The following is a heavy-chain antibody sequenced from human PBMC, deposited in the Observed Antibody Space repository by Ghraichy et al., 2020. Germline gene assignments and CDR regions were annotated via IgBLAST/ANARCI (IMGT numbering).Heavy chain of an antibody. D-gene: IGHD2-15*01. CDR1: RGSISTYY. J-gene: IGHJ4*02. V-gene: IGHV4-59*08. CDR2: ISYSGTT. CDR3: ARRGGKTSPEGY. Sequence: TLSLTCTVSRGSISTYYWSWIRQPPGKGLEWIGYISYSGTTNYNPSLRSRANISVDTSKNQFSLRLTSVTAADTAVYYCARRGGKTSPEGYWGQGTLVTVSS.